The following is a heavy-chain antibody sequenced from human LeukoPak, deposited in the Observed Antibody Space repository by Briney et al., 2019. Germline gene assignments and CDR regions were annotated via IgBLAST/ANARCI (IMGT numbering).Heavy chain of an antibody. CDR2: SSSSGSTI. Sequence: PGGSLRLSCAASGFTFSGFEMNWVRQAPGKGLEWVSYSSSSGSTIYYADSVKGRFTVSRDNAKNSPYLQMNSLRAEDTAVYYCARDPGHCSSTSCYKFFDYWGQGTLVTVSS. CDR1: GFTFSGFE. CDR3: ARDPGHCSSTSCYKFFDY. J-gene: IGHJ4*02. V-gene: IGHV3-48*03. D-gene: IGHD2-2*02.